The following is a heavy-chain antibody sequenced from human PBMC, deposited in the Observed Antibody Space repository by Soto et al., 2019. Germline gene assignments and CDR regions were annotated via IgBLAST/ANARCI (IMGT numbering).Heavy chain of an antibody. J-gene: IGHJ4*02. CDR1: GDSVSSNSAA. V-gene: IGHV6-1*01. CDR3: ARGSPATYYDILTGYDYFDY. D-gene: IGHD3-9*01. CDR2: TYYRSKWYN. Sequence: SQTLSLTCAISGDSVSSNSAAWNWIRQSPSRGLEWLGRTYYRSKWYNDYAVSVKSRITINPDTSKNQFSLQLNSVTPEDTAVYYCARGSPATYYDILTGYDYFDYWGQGTLVTVSS.